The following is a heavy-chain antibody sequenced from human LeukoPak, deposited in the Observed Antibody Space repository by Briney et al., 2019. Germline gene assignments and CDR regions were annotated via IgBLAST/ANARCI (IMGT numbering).Heavy chain of an antibody. V-gene: IGHV1-3*01. CDR1: GYTFTTNA. J-gene: IGHJ4*02. Sequence: GASVKVSCKTSGYTFTTNAMHWVRQAPGQRLEWMGWINAGTGNTRYSQKFQGRDTISKDTSASTVYMELSSLRSEDTAVYYCARDPRYCSGDSCQSLDYWGQGTLVTVSS. D-gene: IGHD2-15*01. CDR2: INAGTGNT. CDR3: ARDPRYCSGDSCQSLDY.